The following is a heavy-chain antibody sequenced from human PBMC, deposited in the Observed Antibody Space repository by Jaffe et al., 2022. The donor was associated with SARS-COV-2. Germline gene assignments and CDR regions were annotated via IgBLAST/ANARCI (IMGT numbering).Heavy chain of an antibody. CDR1: GGSISSYY. CDR2: IYYSGST. CDR3: ARELARGDRNWFDP. V-gene: IGHV4-59*01. D-gene: IGHD2-21*02. Sequence: QVQLQESGPGLVKPSETLSLTCTVSGGSISSYYWSWIRQPPGKGLEWIGYIYYSGSTNYNPSLKSRVTISVDTSKNQFSLKLSSVTAADTAVYYCARELARGDRNWFDPWGQGTLVTVSS. J-gene: IGHJ5*02.